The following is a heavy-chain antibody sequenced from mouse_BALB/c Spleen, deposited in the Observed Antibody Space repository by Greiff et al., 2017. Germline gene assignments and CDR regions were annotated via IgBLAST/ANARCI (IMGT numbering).Heavy chain of an antibody. CDR3: ARGQLGLRSFAY. CDR2: ISYDGSN. V-gene: IGHV3-6*02. J-gene: IGHJ3*01. Sequence: ESGPGLVKPSQSLSLTCSVTGYSITSGYYWNWIRQFPGNKLEWMGYISYDGSNNYNPSLKNRISITRDTSKNQFFLKLNSVTTEDTATYYCARGQLGLRSFAYWGQGTLVTVSA. D-gene: IGHD3-2*01. CDR1: GYSITSGYY.